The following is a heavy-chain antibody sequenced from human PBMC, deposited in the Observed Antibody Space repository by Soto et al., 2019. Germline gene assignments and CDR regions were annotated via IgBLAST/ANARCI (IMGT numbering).Heavy chain of an antibody. CDR3: ARDSGAKLSSS. D-gene: IGHD6-13*01. CDR1: GGTFSSYR. Sequence: QVQLVQSGAEVKKPGSSVKVSCKASGGTFSSYRINWVRQAPGQGLEWVGGIVPIYRTADYAQKFQGRVTITAYESARTAYMELRSLKPQDTAVYYCARDSGAKLSSSWGQGTLVTVSS. CDR2: IVPIYRTA. J-gene: IGHJ4*02. V-gene: IGHV1-69*01.